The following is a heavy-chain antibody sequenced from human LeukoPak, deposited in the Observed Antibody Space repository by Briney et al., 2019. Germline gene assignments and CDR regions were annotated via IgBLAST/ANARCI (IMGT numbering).Heavy chain of an antibody. D-gene: IGHD5-24*01. CDR2: INGDGRNI. CDR3: ARGFVEMATIRDAFDI. CDR1: GFTFSSYW. V-gene: IGHV3-74*01. Sequence: SGGSLRLSCVASGFTFSSYWMHWVRQDPRKGLVWVSRINGDGRNINYADSVRGRFTISRDNAKNSLYLQMNSLRAEDTAVYYCARGFVEMATIRDAFDIWGQGTMVTVSS. J-gene: IGHJ3*02.